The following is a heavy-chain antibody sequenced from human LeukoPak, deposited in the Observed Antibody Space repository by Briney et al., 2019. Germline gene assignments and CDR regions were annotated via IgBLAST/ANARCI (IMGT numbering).Heavy chain of an antibody. J-gene: IGHJ6*02. D-gene: IGHD3-3*01. CDR1: GFTFSSYA. Sequence: GGSLRLSCAASGFTFSSYAMSWVRKAPGKGLEWVSAISGVGGITYYADSVKGRFPISRDNSKNTLYLQMNSLRAEDTAVYYCAKGPTIFGVVIICDNYYGMYDWGPGTPVTVSS. CDR2: ISGVGGIT. V-gene: IGHV3-23*01. CDR3: AKGPTIFGVVIICDNYYGMYD.